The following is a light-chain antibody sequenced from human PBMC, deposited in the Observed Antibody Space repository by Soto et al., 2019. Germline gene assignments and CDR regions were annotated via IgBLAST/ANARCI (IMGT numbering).Light chain of an antibody. V-gene: IGLV1-36*01. J-gene: IGLJ2*01. Sequence: QSVLTQPPSVSEAPRQRVTISCSGSSSNIGNNAVNWYQQLPGKAPKLLIYYDDLLPSGVSDRFSGSKSGTSASLAISGLQSEDEADNYCAAWDDSLNGPVFGGGTMVTVL. CDR2: YDD. CDR3: AAWDDSLNGPV. CDR1: SSNIGNNA.